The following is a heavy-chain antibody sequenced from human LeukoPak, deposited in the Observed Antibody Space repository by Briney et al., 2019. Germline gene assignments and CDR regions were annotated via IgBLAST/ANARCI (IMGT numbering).Heavy chain of an antibody. D-gene: IGHD4-23*01. Sequence: ASVKVSCKASGYTFTAYYIHWVRQAPGQGLEWMGWVNPNSGGTNYAQMFQGRVTMTRDTSINTAYMELSGLRSDDTAVYYCARDSYGGNWSLGYWGQGTLVTVSS. CDR1: GYTFTAYY. J-gene: IGHJ4*02. CDR3: ARDSYGGNWSLGY. V-gene: IGHV1-2*02. CDR2: VNPNSGGT.